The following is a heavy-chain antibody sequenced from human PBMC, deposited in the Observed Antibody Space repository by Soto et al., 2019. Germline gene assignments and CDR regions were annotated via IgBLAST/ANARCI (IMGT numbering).Heavy chain of an antibody. V-gene: IGHV4-31*03. Sequence: SETLSLTCTVSGDSISGGNYYWTWILQHPGRGLEWIGYIYYTGTTHYSPSLQSRVTMSVDTSKNQISLTLTSLTPADTAMYFCARLYTYGYYHFDHWGQGTLVTVSS. CDR3: ARLYTYGYYHFDH. CDR2: IYYTGTT. D-gene: IGHD3-22*01. J-gene: IGHJ4*02. CDR1: GDSISGGNYY.